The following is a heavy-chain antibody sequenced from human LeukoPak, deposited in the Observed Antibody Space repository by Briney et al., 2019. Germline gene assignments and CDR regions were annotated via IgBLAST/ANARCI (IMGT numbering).Heavy chain of an antibody. Sequence: PGGSLRLSCAASGFTVSSNYMSWVRQAPGKGLEWVSVIYSGGSTYYADSVKGRFTISRDNSKNTLYLQMNSLRAEDTAVYYCARDRGDVVTAMFDYWGQGTLVTVSS. CDR3: ARDRGDVVTAMFDY. CDR2: IYSGGST. CDR1: GFTVSSNY. J-gene: IGHJ4*02. D-gene: IGHD2-21*02. V-gene: IGHV3-66*02.